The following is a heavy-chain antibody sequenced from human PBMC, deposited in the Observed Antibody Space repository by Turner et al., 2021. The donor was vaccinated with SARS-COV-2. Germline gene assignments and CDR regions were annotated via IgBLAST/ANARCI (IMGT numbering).Heavy chain of an antibody. CDR3: ARWDNYYDSSGYYPDAFDI. CDR1: GFTFSSYS. J-gene: IGHJ3*02. D-gene: IGHD3-22*01. V-gene: IGHV3-21*01. CDR2: ISSSSSYI. Sequence: EVQLVESGGGLVKPGGSLRLSCAASGFTFSSYSMNWVRQAQGKGLEWVSSISSSSSYIYYADSGKGRFTISRDNAKNSLYLQMNSLRAEDTAVYYCARWDNYYDSSGYYPDAFDIWGQGTMVTVSS.